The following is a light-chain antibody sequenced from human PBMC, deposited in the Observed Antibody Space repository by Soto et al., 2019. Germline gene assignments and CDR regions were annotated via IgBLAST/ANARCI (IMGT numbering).Light chain of an antibody. CDR2: GVS. J-gene: IGKJ1*01. CDR1: QSVSGSD. V-gene: IGKV3-20*01. CDR3: HQYGISPPT. Sequence: EVVLTQSPGTLSLSPGERATLSCRASQSVSGSDLAWYQQKPGQAPRLLISGVSNRATGTPDRFSGSGSGTDITLTISSLEPEDFAVFYCHQYGISPPTFGQGTKVEI.